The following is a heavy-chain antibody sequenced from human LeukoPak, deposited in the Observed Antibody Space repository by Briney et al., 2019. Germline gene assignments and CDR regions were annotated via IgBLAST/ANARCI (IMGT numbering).Heavy chain of an antibody. CDR2: INWNGGNI. CDR1: GFTFDDYA. J-gene: IGHJ5*02. Sequence: PGRSLRLSCAASGFTFDDYAMHWVRQAPGKGLEWVSGINWNGGNIGYADSVKGRFTISRDNAKNSLYLQMNSLRAEDTAVYYCARPGSPRGGVRGGNWFDPWGQGTLVTVSS. CDR3: ARPGSPRGGVRGGNWFDP. V-gene: IGHV3-9*01. D-gene: IGHD3-10*01.